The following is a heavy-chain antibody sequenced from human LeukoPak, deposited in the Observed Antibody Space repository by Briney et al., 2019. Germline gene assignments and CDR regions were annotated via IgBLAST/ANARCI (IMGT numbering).Heavy chain of an antibody. CDR3: ARGNNPISSLDY. Sequence: SETLSLTCTVSGGSISSGDYYWSWIRQPAGKRLEWIGRIYTSGSTNYNPSLKSRITISVDTSKNQFFLKLRSVTAADTAVYYCARGNNPISSLDYWGQGTLVTVSS. J-gene: IGHJ4*02. CDR2: IYTSGST. D-gene: IGHD1/OR15-1a*01. CDR1: GGSISSGDYY. V-gene: IGHV4-61*02.